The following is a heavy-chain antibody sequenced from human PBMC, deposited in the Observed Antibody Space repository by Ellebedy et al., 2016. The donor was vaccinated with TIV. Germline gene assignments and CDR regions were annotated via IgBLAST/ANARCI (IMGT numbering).Heavy chain of an antibody. CDR3: ARRGYYDL. Sequence: MPGGSLRLSCTVSGASVSSSGYYWSWIRQPPGKGLEWIGYIYYNGNTVYSPSLKSRVTITLDTAQNQFSLKLASVTAAATAVYYFARRGYYDLWGRGTLVTVSS. J-gene: IGHJ2*01. V-gene: IGHV4-61*08. CDR2: IYYNGNT. CDR1: GASVSSSGYY.